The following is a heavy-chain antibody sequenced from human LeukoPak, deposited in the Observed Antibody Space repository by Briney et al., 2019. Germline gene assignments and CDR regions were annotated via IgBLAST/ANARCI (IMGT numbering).Heavy chain of an antibody. CDR2: ISYIGST. CDR3: ARDKISINAFDM. Sequence: SETLSLTCSVSAASISGHYLTWIRQPPGKGLEWIGYISYIGSTNYNPSLNSRVTISVDTSKNQFSLKLSSVTAADTAVYYCARDKISINAFDMWGQGTMVTVSS. J-gene: IGHJ3*02. CDR1: AASISGHY. V-gene: IGHV4-59*11. D-gene: IGHD1-14*01.